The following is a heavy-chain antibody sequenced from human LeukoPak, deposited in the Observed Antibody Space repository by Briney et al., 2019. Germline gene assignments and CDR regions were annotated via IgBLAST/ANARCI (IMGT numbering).Heavy chain of an antibody. J-gene: IGHJ4*02. V-gene: IGHV4-59*10. CDR3: ARFNSGSYQHYFDY. CDR2: IYTSGST. D-gene: IGHD1-26*01. Sequence: SETLSLTCAVYGGSFSGYYWSWIRQPAGKGLEWIGRIYTSGSTNYNPSLKSRVTISVDTSKNQFSLKLSSVTAADTAVYYCARFNSGSYQHYFDYWGQGTLVTVSS. CDR1: GGSFSGYY.